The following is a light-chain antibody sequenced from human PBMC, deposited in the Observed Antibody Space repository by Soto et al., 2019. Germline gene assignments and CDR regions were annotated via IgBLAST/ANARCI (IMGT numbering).Light chain of an antibody. V-gene: IGKV1-5*03. CDR3: QHYNSYSEA. J-gene: IGKJ1*01. CDR2: KAS. Sequence: DLQMTQSPSTLSGSVGDRVTITCRASQTISSWLAWYQQKPGKAPKLLIYKASTLKSGVPSRFSGSGSGTEFTLTISSLQTDDFATYYCQHYNSYSEAFGQGTKLELK. CDR1: QTISSW.